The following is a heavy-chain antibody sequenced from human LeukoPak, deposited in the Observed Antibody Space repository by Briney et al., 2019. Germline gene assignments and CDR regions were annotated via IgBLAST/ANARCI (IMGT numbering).Heavy chain of an antibody. CDR2: IKQDASEE. CDR1: GFTFAGYW. J-gene: IGHJ4*02. Sequence: GGSLRLSCAASGFTFAGYWIRWVRQAPGKELEWVANIKQDASEEYYVDSVKGRFTISRDNAKNSLYLQMNSLRAEDTAVYYCVRDRERASVDYWGQGTLVTVSS. CDR3: VRDRERASVDY. V-gene: IGHV3-7*01.